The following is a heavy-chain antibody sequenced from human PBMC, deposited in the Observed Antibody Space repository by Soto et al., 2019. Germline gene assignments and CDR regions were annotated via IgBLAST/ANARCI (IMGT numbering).Heavy chain of an antibody. Sequence: QVQLVESGGGVVQPGRSLRLSCAASGFTFSSYGMHWVRQAPGKGLEWVAVISYDGSNKYYADSVKGRFTISRDNSKNTLYLQMNSLRAEDTAVYYCAKDAIAEVYFDYWGQGTLVTVSS. V-gene: IGHV3-30*18. J-gene: IGHJ4*02. CDR1: GFTFSSYG. CDR3: AKDAIAEVYFDY. D-gene: IGHD6-13*01. CDR2: ISYDGSNK.